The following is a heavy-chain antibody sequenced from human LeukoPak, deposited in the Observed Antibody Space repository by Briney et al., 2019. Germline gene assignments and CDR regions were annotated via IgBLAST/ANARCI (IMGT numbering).Heavy chain of an antibody. CDR3: ARAPWGHIAARTKYCFDY. V-gene: IGHV1-2*02. J-gene: IGHJ4*02. CDR2: INPNSDAT. D-gene: IGHD6-6*01. CDR1: GYTFTGYY. Sequence: ASVKVSCKASGYTFTGYYLHWVRQAPGQGLEWMGWINPNSDATNYAQKFQGRVTMTRDTSISTAYMELSRLRSDDTAVYYCARAPWGHIAARTKYCFDYWGQGTLVTVSS.